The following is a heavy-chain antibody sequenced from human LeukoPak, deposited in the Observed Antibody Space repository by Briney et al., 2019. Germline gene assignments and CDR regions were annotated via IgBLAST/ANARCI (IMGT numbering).Heavy chain of an antibody. CDR1: GGSISSGGYY. J-gene: IGHJ2*01. CDR3: ARGGPGTYFGSGSLDL. CDR2: IYHSGST. Sequence: SETLSLTCTVSGGSISSGGYYWSWIRQPPGKGLEWIGYIYHSGSTYYNPSLKSRVTISVDRSKNQFSLKLSSVTAADTAVYYCARGGPGTYFGSGSLDLWGRGTLVTVSS. D-gene: IGHD3-10*01. V-gene: IGHV4-30-2*01.